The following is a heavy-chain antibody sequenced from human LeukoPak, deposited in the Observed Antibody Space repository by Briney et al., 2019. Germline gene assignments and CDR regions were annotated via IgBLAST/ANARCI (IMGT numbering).Heavy chain of an antibody. CDR2: MNPNSGVT. CDR1: GYSFTSHD. CDR3: ARAVSEYSSSAGDY. Sequence: GASVKVSCKASGYSFTSHDINWVRQATGHGPEWMGWMNPNSGVTGYAQKFRGRVTMTRDTSTNTAFMELSRLRSDDTAVYYCARAVSEYSSSAGDYWGQGTLVTVSS. J-gene: IGHJ4*02. V-gene: IGHV1-8*01. D-gene: IGHD6-6*01.